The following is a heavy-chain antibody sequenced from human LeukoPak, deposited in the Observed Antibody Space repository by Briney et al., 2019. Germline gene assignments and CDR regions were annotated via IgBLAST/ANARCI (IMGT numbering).Heavy chain of an antibody. CDR1: GGSISSYY. CDR3: ARLGSYHDF. Sequence: PSETLSLTCTVSGGSISSYYWSWIRQPPGKGLEWMGHIHTSGESRYYPSLKSRLTMSIDASRNQLSLKLTSVTAADTAVYFCARLGSYHDFWGQGALVTVSS. V-gene: IGHV4-4*09. D-gene: IGHD1-26*01. CDR2: IHTSGES. J-gene: IGHJ4*02.